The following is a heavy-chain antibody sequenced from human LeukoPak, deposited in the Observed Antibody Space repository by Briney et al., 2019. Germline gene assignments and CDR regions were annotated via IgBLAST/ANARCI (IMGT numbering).Heavy chain of an antibody. CDR3: ARDRNYGDNSGWFDP. CDR1: GFTFSSYS. J-gene: IGHJ5*02. Sequence: PGGSLRLSCAASGFTFSSYSMNWVRQAPGKGLEWLSYISTSSTTIFYADSVKGRFTISRDNAKNSLYLQMNSLRAEDTAVYYCARDRNYGDNSGWFDPWGQGTLVTVSS. D-gene: IGHD4-23*01. V-gene: IGHV3-48*04. CDR2: ISTSSTTI.